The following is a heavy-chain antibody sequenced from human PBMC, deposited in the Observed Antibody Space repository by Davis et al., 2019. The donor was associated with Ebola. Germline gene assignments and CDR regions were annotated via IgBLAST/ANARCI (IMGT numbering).Heavy chain of an antibody. CDR2: ISAYNGNT. Sequence: ASVKVSCKASGYTFTSYGISWVRQAPGHGLEWMGWISAYNGNTNYAQKLQGRVTMTTDTSTSTAYMELRSLRSDDTAVYYCARNVTMIVGGWFDPWGQGTLVTVSS. V-gene: IGHV1-18*01. CDR3: ARNVTMIVGGWFDP. CDR1: GYTFTSYG. D-gene: IGHD3-22*01. J-gene: IGHJ5*02.